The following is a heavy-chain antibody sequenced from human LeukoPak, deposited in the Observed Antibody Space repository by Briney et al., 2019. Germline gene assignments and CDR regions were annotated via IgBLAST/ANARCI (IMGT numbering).Heavy chain of an antibody. D-gene: IGHD3-16*01. CDR2: IKHNGDEL. CDR3: ARELRTFDS. Sequence: PGGSLRLSCAASGFTFSSYWMTWVRQAPGKGLEWVANIKHNGDELNYVDSVEDRFTISRDNAKDSLYLHMTSLRAEDTAVYYCARELRTFDSWGQGTLVTVSS. V-gene: IGHV3-7*01. J-gene: IGHJ4*02. CDR1: GFTFSSYW.